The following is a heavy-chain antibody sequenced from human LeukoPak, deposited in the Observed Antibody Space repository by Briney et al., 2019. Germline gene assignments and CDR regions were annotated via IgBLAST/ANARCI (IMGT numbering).Heavy chain of an antibody. D-gene: IGHD6-13*01. CDR2: INWNGGST. CDR3: ARFIAAPYYFDY. J-gene: IGHJ4*02. CDR1: GFTFDDYG. V-gene: IGHV3-20*04. Sequence: GGSLRLSCAASGFTFDDYGLSWVRQAPGKGLEWVSTINWNGGSTGYADSVKGRFTISRDNAKNSLYLQMNSLRAEDTAVYYCARFIAAPYYFDYWGRGTLVTVSS.